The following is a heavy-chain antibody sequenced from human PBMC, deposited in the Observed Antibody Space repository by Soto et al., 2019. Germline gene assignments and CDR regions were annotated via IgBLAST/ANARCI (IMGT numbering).Heavy chain of an antibody. D-gene: IGHD1-26*01. CDR1: GFTFSSYA. V-gene: IGHV3-30-3*01. J-gene: IGHJ4*02. CDR3: AKDGEWELLPRLDY. CDR2: ISYAGTNK. Sequence: QVQLVESGGGVVQPGRSLRLSCAASGFTFSSYAMHWVRQAPGRGLEWVAVISYAGTNKYYADSVKGRFTISRDSSKNTLYLQMNSLRAEDTAVYYCAKDGEWELLPRLDYWGQGTLVTVSS.